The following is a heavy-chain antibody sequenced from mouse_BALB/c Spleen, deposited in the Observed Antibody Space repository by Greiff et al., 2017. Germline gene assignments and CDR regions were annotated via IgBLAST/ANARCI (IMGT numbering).Heavy chain of an antibody. CDR2: IRLKSNNYAT. J-gene: IGHJ1*01. CDR1: GFTFSNYW. CDR3: TRYYGNAYWYFDG. Sequence: EVQLQESGGGLVQPGGSMKLSCVASGFTFSNYWMNWVRQSPEKGLEWVAEIRLKSNNYATHYAESVKGRFTISRDDSKSSVYLQMNNLRAEDTGIYYCTRYYGNAYWYFDGWGAGTTVTVSS. V-gene: IGHV6-6*02. D-gene: IGHD2-1*01.